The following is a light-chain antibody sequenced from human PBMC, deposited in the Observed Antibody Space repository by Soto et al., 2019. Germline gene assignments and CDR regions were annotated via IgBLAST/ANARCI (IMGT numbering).Light chain of an antibody. Sequence: QSVLTQPRPVSGSPGQSVTISCTGTSSDVGGYNYVSWYQEQPGKAPKLMIYEVSNRPSGVSNRFSGSKSGNTASLTISGLQAEDEADYYCSSYTSSSTLYVFGTGTKVTVL. J-gene: IGLJ1*01. CDR2: EVS. CDR1: SSDVGGYNY. CDR3: SSYTSSSTLYV. V-gene: IGLV2-14*01.